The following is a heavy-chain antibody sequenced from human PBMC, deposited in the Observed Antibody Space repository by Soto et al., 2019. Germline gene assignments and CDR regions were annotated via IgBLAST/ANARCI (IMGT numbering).Heavy chain of an antibody. Sequence: PGGSLRLSCAASGFTFSSYAMSWVRQAPGKGLEWVSAISGSGGSTYYADSVKGRFTISRDNSKNTLYLQMNSLRAEDTAVYYCAKDPLTTRHFERASWFDPWGQGTLVTVSS. J-gene: IGHJ5*02. D-gene: IGHD4-17*01. V-gene: IGHV3-23*01. CDR3: AKDPLTTRHFERASWFDP. CDR1: GFTFSSYA. CDR2: ISGSGGST.